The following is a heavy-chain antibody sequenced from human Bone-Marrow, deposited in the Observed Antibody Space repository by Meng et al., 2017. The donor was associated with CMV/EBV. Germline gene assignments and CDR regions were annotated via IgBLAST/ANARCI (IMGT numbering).Heavy chain of an antibody. J-gene: IGHJ6*02. CDR2: IRYDGSNK. CDR1: GFTFSRYG. V-gene: IGHV3-30*02. D-gene: IGHD2-2*01. CDR3: ARDWIVVPALPGGLGGYMDV. Sequence: GESLKTSCAASGFTFSRYGMHWVRQAPGKGVEWVAFIRYDGSNKYYADSVKGRFTISRDNSKNTLYLQMNSLRAEDTVVYYCARDWIVVPALPGGLGGYMDVWGQGTTVTVSS.